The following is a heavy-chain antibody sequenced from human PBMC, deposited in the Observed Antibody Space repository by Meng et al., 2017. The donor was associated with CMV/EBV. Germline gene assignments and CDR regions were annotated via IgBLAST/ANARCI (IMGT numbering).Heavy chain of an antibody. CDR3: ATSSYDYAWGSYRSGDYYGMDV. CDR1: GGSISSYY. CDR2: IYYSGST. V-gene: IGHV4-59*01. Sequence: SETLSLTCTVSGGSISSYYWSWIRQPPGKGLEWIGYIYYSGSTNYNPSLKSRVTISVDTSKNQFSLKLSSVTAADTAVYYCATSSYDYAWGSYRSGDYYGMDVWGQGTTVTVSS. J-gene: IGHJ6*02. D-gene: IGHD3-16*02.